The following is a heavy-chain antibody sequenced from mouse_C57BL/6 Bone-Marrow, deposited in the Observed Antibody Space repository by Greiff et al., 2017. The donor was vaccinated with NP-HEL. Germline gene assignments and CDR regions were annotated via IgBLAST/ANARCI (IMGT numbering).Heavy chain of an antibody. CDR2: INPNNGGT. CDR3: ARGPDLYYDYDGRFAY. V-gene: IGHV1-26*01. Sequence: VQLQQSGPELVKPGASVKISCKASGYTFTDYYMNWVKQSHGKSLEWIGDINPNNGGTSYNQKFKGKATLTVDKSSSTAYMELRSLTSEDSAVYYCARGPDLYYDYDGRFAYWGQGTLVTVSA. J-gene: IGHJ3*01. D-gene: IGHD2-4*01. CDR1: GYTFTDYY.